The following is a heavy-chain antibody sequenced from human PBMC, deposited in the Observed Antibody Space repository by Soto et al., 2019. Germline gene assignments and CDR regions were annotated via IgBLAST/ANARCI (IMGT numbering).Heavy chain of an antibody. D-gene: IGHD6-13*01. CDR3: AREASTAAAPDY. CDR1: GCSISSGGYY. V-gene: IGHV4-31*11. CDR2: IYYSGST. J-gene: IGHJ4*02. Sequence: SESLSLTCAVSGCSISSGGYYWSWIRQHPGKGLEWIGYIYYSGSTYYNPSLKSRVTISVDTSKNQFSLKLSSVTAADTAVYYCAREASTAAAPDYWGQGTLVTV.